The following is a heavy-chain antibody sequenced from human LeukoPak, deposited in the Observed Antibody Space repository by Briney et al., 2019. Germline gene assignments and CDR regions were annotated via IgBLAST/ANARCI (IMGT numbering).Heavy chain of an antibody. CDR1: GGSISSYY. D-gene: IGHD6-13*01. V-gene: IGHV4-59*01. J-gene: IGHJ5*02. CDR2: IYYSGST. Sequence: PSETLSLTCTVSGGSISSYYWSWIRRPPGKGLEWIGYIYYSGSTNYNPSLKSRVTISVDTSKNQFSLKLSSVTAADTAVYYCARWAVGAAAGINWFDPWGQGTLVTVSS. CDR3: ARWAVGAAAGINWFDP.